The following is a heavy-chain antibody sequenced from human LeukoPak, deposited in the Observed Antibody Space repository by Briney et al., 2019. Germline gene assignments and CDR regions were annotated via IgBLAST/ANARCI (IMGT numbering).Heavy chain of an antibody. Sequence: GASAKVSCKASGYTFTGYYMHWVRQAPGQGLEWMGRINPNSGGTNYAQKFQGRVTMTRDTSISTAYMELSRLRSDDTAVYYCAREHLLRYFDWLSRGWFDPWGQGTLVTVSS. D-gene: IGHD3-9*01. CDR1: GYTFTGYY. V-gene: IGHV1-2*06. CDR2: INPNSGGT. CDR3: AREHLLRYFDWLSRGWFDP. J-gene: IGHJ5*02.